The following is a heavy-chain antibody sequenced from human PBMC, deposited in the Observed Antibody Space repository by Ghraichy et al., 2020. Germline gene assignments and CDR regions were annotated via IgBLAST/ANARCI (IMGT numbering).Heavy chain of an antibody. D-gene: IGHD2-2*03. J-gene: IGHJ4*02. CDR1: GFTFSTYS. Sequence: LSLTCAASGFTFSTYSMNWVRQAPGKGLEWVSSISSGSTHIYYADSVKGRFTISRDNAKNSLSLQMNSLRAEDTAVYYCSRDPGYWDYFDCWGQGTLVTVSS. V-gene: IGHV3-21*01. CDR3: SRDPGYWDYFDC. CDR2: ISSGSTHI.